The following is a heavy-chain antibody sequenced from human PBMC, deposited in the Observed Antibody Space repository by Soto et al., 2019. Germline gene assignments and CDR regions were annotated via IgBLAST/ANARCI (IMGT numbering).Heavy chain of an antibody. J-gene: IGHJ4*02. CDR2: IYYSGST. V-gene: IGHV4-30-4*01. D-gene: IGHD3-10*01. CDR1: GGSISSGDYY. Sequence: SETLSLTCTVSGGSISSGDYYWSWIRQPPGKGLEWIGYIYYSGSTYYNPSLKSRVSISVDTSKNQFSLKLSSVTAADTAVYYCARVGGFGATTIDYWGQGTLVTVSS. CDR3: ARVGGFGATTIDY.